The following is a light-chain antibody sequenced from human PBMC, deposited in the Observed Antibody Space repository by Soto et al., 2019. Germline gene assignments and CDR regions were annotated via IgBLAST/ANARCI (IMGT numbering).Light chain of an antibody. V-gene: IGKV3-11*01. CDR3: QQRSNWPPEYT. CDR1: QSFSSY. Sequence: EIVLTQSPATLSLSPGERATLSCRASQSFSSYLAWYQQKPGQAPRLLIYDASNRATGIPARFSGSGSGTDFTLTISSLEPEDFAVYYCQQRSNWPPEYTFGQGTKLEIK. J-gene: IGKJ2*01. CDR2: DAS.